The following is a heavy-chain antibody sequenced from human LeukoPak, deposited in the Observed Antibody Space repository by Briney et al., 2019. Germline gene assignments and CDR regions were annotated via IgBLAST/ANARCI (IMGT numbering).Heavy chain of an antibody. Sequence: ASVKVSCKASGGTFSSYAISWVRQAPGQGLEWMGRIIPILGIANYAQKFQGRVTITADKSTSTAYMELSSLRSEDTAVYYCASPWRAADGPYYYYYGMDVWGQGTTVTVSS. CDR2: IIPILGIA. CDR1: GGTFSSYA. J-gene: IGHJ6*02. D-gene: IGHD6-13*01. CDR3: ASPWRAADGPYYYYYGMDV. V-gene: IGHV1-69*04.